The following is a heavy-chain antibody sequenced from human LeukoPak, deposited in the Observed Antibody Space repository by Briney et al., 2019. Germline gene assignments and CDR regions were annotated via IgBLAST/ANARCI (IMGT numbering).Heavy chain of an antibody. CDR3: ARDHRGYYDILTGYSSRQPFDY. V-gene: IGHV3-21*01. Sequence: PGGSLRLSCAASGFTFSSYSMNWVRQAPGKGLEWVSSISSSSSYIYYADSVKGRFTISRDNAKNSLYLQMNSLRAEDTAVYYCARDHRGYYDILTGYSSRQPFDYWGQGTLVTVSS. CDR2: ISSSSSYI. J-gene: IGHJ4*02. D-gene: IGHD3-9*01. CDR1: GFTFSSYS.